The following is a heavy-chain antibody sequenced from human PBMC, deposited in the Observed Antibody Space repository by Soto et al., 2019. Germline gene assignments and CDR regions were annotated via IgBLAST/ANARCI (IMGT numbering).Heavy chain of an antibody. CDR2: IIPIFGTA. D-gene: IGHD3-22*01. CDR1: GYTFSSYA. CDR3: ARVGDYYDSSGYYYPHYYYYYAMDV. V-gene: IGHV1-69*13. J-gene: IGHJ6*02. Sequence: SVKVSCKASGYTFSSYAISWVRQAPGQGLEWMGGIIPIFGTANYAQKFQGRVTITADESTSTAYMELSSLRSEDTAVYYCARVGDYYDSSGYYYPHYYYYYAMDVWGQGTTVTVSS.